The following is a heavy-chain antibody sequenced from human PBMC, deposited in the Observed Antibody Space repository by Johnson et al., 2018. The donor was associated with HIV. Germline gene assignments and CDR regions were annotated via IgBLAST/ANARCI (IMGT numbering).Heavy chain of an antibody. J-gene: IGHJ3*02. V-gene: IGHV3-30*04. CDR1: GFTFSSYA. Sequence: QVQLVESGGGGVQPGRSLRLSCAASGFTFSSYAMHWVRQAPGKGLEWVAVISYDGSNKYYADSVKGRFTISRDNSKNTLYLQMNSLRAEDTAVYYCASGEDYGGNYGAFDIWGQGTMVTVSS. CDR2: ISYDGSNK. D-gene: IGHD4-23*01. CDR3: ASGEDYGGNYGAFDI.